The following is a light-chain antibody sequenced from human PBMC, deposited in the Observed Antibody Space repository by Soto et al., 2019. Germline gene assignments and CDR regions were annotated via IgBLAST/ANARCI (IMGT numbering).Light chain of an antibody. J-gene: IGLJ2*01. V-gene: IGLV2-23*02. CDR3: CSYAGSSTHVV. Sequence: QSVLTQPASVSGSPGQSITISCTGTSSDVGSYSLVSWYQHHPGKAPKLIIYEVSKRPSGVSNRFSGSKSGNMASLTISGLQAEDEADYYCCSYAGSSTHVVFGGGTKLTVL. CDR2: EVS. CDR1: SSDVGSYSL.